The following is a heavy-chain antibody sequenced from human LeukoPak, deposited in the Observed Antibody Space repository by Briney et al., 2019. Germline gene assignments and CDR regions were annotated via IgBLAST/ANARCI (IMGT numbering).Heavy chain of an antibody. Sequence: GGSLRLSCAASGFTFDDYAMHWVRQAPGKGLEWVSSISSSSSYIYYADSVKGRFTISRDNSKNTPYLQMNSLRAEDTAVYYCARLQRSSITMRSRAPGGAFDIWGQGTMVTVSS. CDR1: GFTFDDYA. CDR2: ISSSSSYI. J-gene: IGHJ3*02. CDR3: ARLQRSSITMRSRAPGGAFDI. V-gene: IGHV3-21*01. D-gene: IGHD3-22*01.